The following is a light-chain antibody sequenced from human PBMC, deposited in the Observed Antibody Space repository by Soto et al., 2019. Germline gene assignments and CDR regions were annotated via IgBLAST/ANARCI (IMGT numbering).Light chain of an antibody. CDR3: QQSYNMPST. CDR2: AAS. CDR1: QTIRKY. J-gene: IGKJ5*01. Sequence: QMPQSPSSLSASVGDRVTITCRASQTIRKYLNWYQHKPGKAPKLLIYAASTLQPGVPSRFSASGSATDFTLTISGLQPEDFGTYYCQQSYNMPSTFGRGTRLEIK. V-gene: IGKV1-39*01.